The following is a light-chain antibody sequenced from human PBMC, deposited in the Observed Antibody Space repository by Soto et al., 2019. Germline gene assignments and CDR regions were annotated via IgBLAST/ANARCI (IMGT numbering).Light chain of an antibody. CDR2: RNN. CDR3: AGWDDSLSGFYV. V-gene: IGLV1-47*01. CDR1: SSDIGTNY. Sequence: QSVLTQPPSVSGTPGQWITISCSGSSSDIGTNYVYWYQQLPGAAPKLLIYRNNQRPSGVPDRFSGSKSGTSASLAISGLRSEDEAEYHCAGWDDSLSGFYVXGTGTKVTVL. J-gene: IGLJ1*01.